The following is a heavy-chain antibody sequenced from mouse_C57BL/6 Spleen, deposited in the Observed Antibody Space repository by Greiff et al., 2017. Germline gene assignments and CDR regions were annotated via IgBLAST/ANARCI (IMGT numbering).Heavy chain of an antibody. J-gene: IGHJ3*01. CDR1: GYTFTDYY. CDR3: ARVEELGQFAY. CDR2: INPNNGGT. D-gene: IGHD4-1*01. V-gene: IGHV1-26*01. Sequence: EVQLQQSGPELVKPGASVKISCKASGYTFTDYYMNWVKQSHGKSLEWIGDINPNNGGTSYNQKFKGKATLTVDKSSSTAYMELRSLTSEDSAVYYCARVEELGQFAYWGQGTLVTVSA.